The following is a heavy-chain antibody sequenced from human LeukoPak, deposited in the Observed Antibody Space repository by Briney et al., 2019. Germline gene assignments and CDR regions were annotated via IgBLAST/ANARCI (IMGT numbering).Heavy chain of an antibody. CDR2: INPNSGGT. CDR1: GYTFTGYY. Sequence: ASVKVSCTASGYTFTGYYMHWVRQAPGQGLEWMGWINPNSGGTNYAQKFQGRVTMTRDTSISTAYMELSRLRSDDTAVYYCARVVYSSGWSDYWGQGTLVTVSS. D-gene: IGHD6-19*01. V-gene: IGHV1-2*02. CDR3: ARVVYSSGWSDY. J-gene: IGHJ4*02.